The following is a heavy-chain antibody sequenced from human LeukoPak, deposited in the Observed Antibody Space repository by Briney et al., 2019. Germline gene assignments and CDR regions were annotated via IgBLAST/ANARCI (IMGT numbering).Heavy chain of an antibody. CDR2: ISGSGGST. CDR1: GFTLSSYA. D-gene: IGHD2-15*01. CDR3: AQQVGYCSSGSCYFTY. Sequence: PGGSLRLSCAASGFTLSSYAMSWVRQAPGMGLEWVSVISGSGGSTYYADSVKGRFTISRDNSKNTLYLQMNSLRAEDTAVYYCAQQVGYCSSGSCYFTYWGQGTLVTVSS. J-gene: IGHJ1*01. V-gene: IGHV3-23*01.